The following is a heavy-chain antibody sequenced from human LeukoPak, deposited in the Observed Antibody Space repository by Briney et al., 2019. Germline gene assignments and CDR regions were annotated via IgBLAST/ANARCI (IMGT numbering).Heavy chain of an antibody. CDR3: ARDLGRYYDSSGYYDY. D-gene: IGHD3-22*01. CDR1: GGTFSSYA. V-gene: IGHV1-69*13. CDR2: IIPIFGTA. J-gene: IGHJ4*02. Sequence: SVKVSCKASGGTFSSYAISWVRQAPGQGLEWMGGIIPIFGTANYAQKFQGRVTITADESTSTAYMELSSLRSEDTAVYYCARDLGRYYDSSGYYDYWGQGALVTVSS.